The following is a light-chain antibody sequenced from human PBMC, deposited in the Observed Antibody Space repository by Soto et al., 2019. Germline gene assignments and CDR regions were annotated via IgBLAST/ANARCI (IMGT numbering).Light chain of an antibody. Sequence: QSALTQPRSVSGSPGQSVTISCTGTSSDVGGYNNVSWYQQHPGKAPKLIIYDVSERPSGVPDRFSGSKSGNTASLTISGLQSEDEADYYCCSYAGSYSLYVFGTGTKLTVL. CDR1: SSDVGGYNN. J-gene: IGLJ1*01. CDR2: DVS. CDR3: CSYAGSYSLYV. V-gene: IGLV2-11*01.